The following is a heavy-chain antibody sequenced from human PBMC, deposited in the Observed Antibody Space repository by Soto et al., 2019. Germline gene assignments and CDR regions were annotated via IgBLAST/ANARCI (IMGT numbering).Heavy chain of an antibody. CDR2: IWYDGSNK. CDR3: ARDGGYCSGGSCYSDPAYGMDV. V-gene: IGHV3-33*01. CDR1: GFTFSSYG. J-gene: IGHJ6*02. Sequence: QVQLVESGGGVVQPGRSLRLSCAASGFTFSSYGMHWVRQAPGKGLEWVAVIWYDGSNKYYADSVKGRFTISRDNSKKALYLQMNSLRAEDMAVYYCARDGGYCSGGSCYSDPAYGMDVWGQGTTVTVSS. D-gene: IGHD2-15*01.